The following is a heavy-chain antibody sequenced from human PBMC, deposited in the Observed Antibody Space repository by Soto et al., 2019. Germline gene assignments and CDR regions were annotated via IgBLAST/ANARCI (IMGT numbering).Heavy chain of an antibody. J-gene: IGHJ5*02. CDR3: ARFSQLWLFAPFDP. Sequence: QVQLVESGGGLVKPGGSLRLSCAASGFTFSDYYMSWIRQAPGKGLEWVSYISSSGSTLYYADSVKGRFTISRDNAKNPLYLQMNSLRAEDTAVYYCARFSQLWLFAPFDPWGPGTLVTVSS. D-gene: IGHD5-18*01. CDR1: GFTFSDYY. V-gene: IGHV3-11*01. CDR2: ISSSGSTL.